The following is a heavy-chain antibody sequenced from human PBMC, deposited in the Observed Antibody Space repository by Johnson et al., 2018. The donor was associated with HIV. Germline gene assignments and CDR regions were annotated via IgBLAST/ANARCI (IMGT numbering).Heavy chain of an antibody. V-gene: IGHV3-9*01. CDR2: ISWNSGSI. J-gene: IGHJ3*02. D-gene: IGHD3-16*01. CDR3: TKAEGGRIPDTFDI. CDR1: GFTFDDYA. Sequence: QLVESGGGLVQPGGSMRLSCAASGFTFDDYAMHWVRQAPGKGLEWVSGISWNSGSIGYADSVKGRFTISRANAKNSLYLQMNSLRAEDTALYYCTKAEGGRIPDTFDIWGQGTMVTVSS.